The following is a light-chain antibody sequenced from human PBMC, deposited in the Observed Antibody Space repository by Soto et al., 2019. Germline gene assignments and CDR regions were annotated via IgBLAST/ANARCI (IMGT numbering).Light chain of an antibody. CDR1: QSVSRR. V-gene: IGKV1-5*01. J-gene: IGKJ2*01. Sequence: DIQMTQSPSTLSASVGDRITITCRASQSVSRRLAWYQQKPGKAPKLLIYDASSLESGVPSRFSGRGSGREFTPTISSLQTDDCATYYCHTYNSYSLHTFGQGTKLEIK. CDR2: DAS. CDR3: HTYNSYSLHT.